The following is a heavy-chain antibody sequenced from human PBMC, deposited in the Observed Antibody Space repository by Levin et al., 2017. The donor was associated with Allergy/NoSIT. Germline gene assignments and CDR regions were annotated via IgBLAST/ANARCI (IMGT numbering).Heavy chain of an antibody. CDR2: IYYSGST. V-gene: IGHV4-39*01. CDR1: GGSISNSPYY. D-gene: IGHD6-13*01. J-gene: IGHJ5*02. CDR3: ARHEEAGFLGGNWFDP. Sequence: SETLSLTCTVSGGSISNSPYYWGWIRQPPGKGLEWIGSIYYSGSTYYNPSLKSRVTISVDTSKNHFSLKLSSVIAADTAVFFCARHEEAGFLGGNWFDPWGQGSLVTVSS.